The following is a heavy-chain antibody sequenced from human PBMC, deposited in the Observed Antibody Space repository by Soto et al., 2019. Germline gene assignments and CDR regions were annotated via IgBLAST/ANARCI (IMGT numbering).Heavy chain of an antibody. CDR3: ARDRPPPDY. Sequence: QVQLVQSGAEVKKPGASVKVSCKASGYTFASYAISWMRQAPGQGLEWMGWISAYNGNTNYAQKLQGRVTMTTDTSKSAANMEMSSLTSDDTAVYYCARDRPPPDYWGQGTLVTVSS. J-gene: IGHJ4*02. CDR2: ISAYNGNT. V-gene: IGHV1-18*01. CDR1: GYTFASYA.